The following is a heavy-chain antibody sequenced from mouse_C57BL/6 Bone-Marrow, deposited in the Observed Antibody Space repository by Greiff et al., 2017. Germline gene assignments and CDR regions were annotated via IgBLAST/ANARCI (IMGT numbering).Heavy chain of an antibody. CDR3: ARLSGYLSYAMDY. Sequence: VKLVESGPELVKPGASVKISCKASGYTFTDYYINWVKQRPGQGLEWIGWIFPGSGSTYYNEKFKGKATLTVDKSSSTAYMLLSSLTSEDSAVYFCARLSGYLSYAMDYWGQGTSVTVSS. J-gene: IGHJ4*01. D-gene: IGHD2-2*01. CDR2: IFPGSGST. V-gene: IGHV1-75*01. CDR1: GYTFTDYY.